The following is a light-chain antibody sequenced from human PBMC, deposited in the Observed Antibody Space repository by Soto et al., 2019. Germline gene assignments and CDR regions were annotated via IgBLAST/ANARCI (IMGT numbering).Light chain of an antibody. CDR2: GAS. CDR1: QSVSSSS. V-gene: IGKV3-20*01. CDR3: QQYGTSPYT. J-gene: IGKJ2*01. Sequence: EIVLTQSPGSLSLSPGERATVSCRASQSVSSSSLAWYQQKPGQAPRLLIYGASSRATGIPDRFSGSGSGTDITLTISRLEPEDFAVYYCQQYGTSPYTFGQGTKLEIK.